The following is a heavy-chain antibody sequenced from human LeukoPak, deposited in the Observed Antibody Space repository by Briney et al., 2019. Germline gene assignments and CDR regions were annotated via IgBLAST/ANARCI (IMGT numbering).Heavy chain of an antibody. V-gene: IGHV4-39*07. Sequence: SETLSLTCTVSGGSISSSSYYWGWIRQPPGKGLEWIGSIYYSGSTYYNASLKSRVTISVDTSKNQFSLKLSSVTAADTAVYYCARGGELYYYDIGRSAFDIWGQGTMVTVSS. J-gene: IGHJ3*02. D-gene: IGHD3-22*01. CDR2: IYYSGST. CDR3: ARGGELYYYDIGRSAFDI. CDR1: GGSISSSSYY.